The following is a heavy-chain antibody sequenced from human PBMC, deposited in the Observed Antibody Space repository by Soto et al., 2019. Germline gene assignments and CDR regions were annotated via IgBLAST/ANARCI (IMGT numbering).Heavy chain of an antibody. CDR1: GGSISSYY. D-gene: IGHD3-10*01. Sequence: SETLSLTCTVSGGSISSYYWSWIRQPPGKGLEWIGYTHYSGSTKYNPSLKSRVTISVDTSKNQFSLKLSSVTAADTAVYYCARDRGGVASNWFDPWGQGTLVTVS. CDR2: THYSGST. CDR3: ARDRGGVASNWFDP. V-gene: IGHV4-59*01. J-gene: IGHJ5*02.